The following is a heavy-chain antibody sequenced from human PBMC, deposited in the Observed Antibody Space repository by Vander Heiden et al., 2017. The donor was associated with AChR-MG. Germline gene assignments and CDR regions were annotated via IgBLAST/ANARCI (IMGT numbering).Heavy chain of an antibody. Sequence: QVQLPQSGPGLVKPSQTLSPTCAISGDSVSRNSAAWNWIRQSPSRGLEWLGRTYYRSKWYNDYAVSVKSRITINPDTSKNQFSLQLNSVTPEDTAVYYCARDRGIAAASPQRYYYGMDVWGQGTTVTVSS. V-gene: IGHV6-1*01. D-gene: IGHD6-13*01. CDR3: ARDRGIAAASPQRYYYGMDV. J-gene: IGHJ6*02. CDR1: GDSVSRNSAA. CDR2: TYYRSKWYN.